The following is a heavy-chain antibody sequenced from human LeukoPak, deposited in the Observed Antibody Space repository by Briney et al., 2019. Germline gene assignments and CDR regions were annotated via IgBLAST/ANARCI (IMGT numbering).Heavy chain of an antibody. D-gene: IGHD3-10*01. Sequence: ASVKVSCKASGYTFTGYYMHWVRQAPGQGLEWMGWINPNSGGTNYAQKFQGWVTMTRDTSISTAYMELSRLRSDNTAVYYCARTMVRGVMIYYGMDVWGQGTTVTVSS. CDR1: GYTFTGYY. J-gene: IGHJ6*02. CDR2: INPNSGGT. CDR3: ARTMVRGVMIYYGMDV. V-gene: IGHV1-2*04.